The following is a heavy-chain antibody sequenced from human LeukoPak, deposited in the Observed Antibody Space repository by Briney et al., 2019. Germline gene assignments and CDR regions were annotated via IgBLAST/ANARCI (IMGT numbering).Heavy chain of an antibody. CDR1: GLTFISSA. D-gene: IGHD3-22*01. CDR2: IVVGSGYT. V-gene: IGHV1-58*02. Sequence: SVKLSCKASGLTFISSAMQWVRQTRGQRLEWIGWIVVGSGYTNYVQKFQERVTITRDMSTTTAYMELSSLRSEDTTVYYCAAGNYFNRSGYYLMGRGYYFDYWGQGTLVTVSS. CDR3: AAGNYFNRSGYYLMGRGYYFDY. J-gene: IGHJ4*02.